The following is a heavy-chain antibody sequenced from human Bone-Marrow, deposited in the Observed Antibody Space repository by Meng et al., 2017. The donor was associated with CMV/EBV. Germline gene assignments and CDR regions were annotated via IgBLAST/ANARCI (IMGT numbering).Heavy chain of an antibody. Sequence: GESLKISCAASGFTVSSNYMSWVRQAPGKGLEWVSVIYSGGSTYYADSVKGRFTISRDNSKNTLYLQMNSLRAEDTAMYYCARLEAVTNDLDYWGQGTLVTVSS. CDR2: IYSGGST. J-gene: IGHJ4*02. D-gene: IGHD4-11*01. V-gene: IGHV3-53*01. CDR1: GFTVSSNY. CDR3: ARLEAVTNDLDY.